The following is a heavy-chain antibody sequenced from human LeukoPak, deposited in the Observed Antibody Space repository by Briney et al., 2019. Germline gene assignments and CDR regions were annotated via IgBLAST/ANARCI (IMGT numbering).Heavy chain of an antibody. CDR3: ARVSGYDWESFYDY. Sequence: MTSETLSLTCTVSGYSISSGYYWAWIRQPPGKGLEWIGSIYHSGGTYNNPSLKSRLTMSVDTSKNQFSLKLSSVTAADTATYYCARVSGYDWESFYDYWGQGSLVTVSS. J-gene: IGHJ4*02. V-gene: IGHV4-38-2*02. CDR2: IYHSGGT. D-gene: IGHD5-12*01. CDR1: GYSISSGYY.